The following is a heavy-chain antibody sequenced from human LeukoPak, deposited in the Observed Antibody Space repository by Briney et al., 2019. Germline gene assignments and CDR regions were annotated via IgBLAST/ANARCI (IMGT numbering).Heavy chain of an antibody. D-gene: IGHD5-18*01. CDR2: ISASSSSI. J-gene: IGHJ6*02. Sequence: GGSLRLSCAASGFTFSSYSMHWLRQAPGKGLEWVSSISASSSSIYYADSVKGRFTISRDNAKNSLYLQMTSQRADDTAVFYCARITTWIQYREYGMDVWGQGTTVTVSS. CDR3: ARITTWIQYREYGMDV. CDR1: GFTFSSYS. V-gene: IGHV3-21*01.